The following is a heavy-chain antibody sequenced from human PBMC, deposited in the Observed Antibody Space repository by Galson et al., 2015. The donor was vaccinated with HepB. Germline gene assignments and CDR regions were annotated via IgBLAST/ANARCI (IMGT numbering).Heavy chain of an antibody. CDR2: MNPNSGNT. V-gene: IGHV1-8*01. CDR3: ARRYYDFWSGYYPAPYGMDV. J-gene: IGHJ6*02. D-gene: IGHD3-3*01. Sequence: SVKVSCKASGSTFTSYDINWVRQATGQGLEWMGWMNPNSGNTGYAQKFQGRVTMTRNTSISTAYMELSSLRSEDTAVYYCARRYYDFWSGYYPAPYGMDVWGQGTTVTVSS. CDR1: GSTFTSYD.